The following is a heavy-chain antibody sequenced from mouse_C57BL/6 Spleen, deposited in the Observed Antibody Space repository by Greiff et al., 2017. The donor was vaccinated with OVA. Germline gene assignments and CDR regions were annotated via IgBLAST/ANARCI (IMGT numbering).Heavy chain of an antibody. D-gene: IGHD3-2*02. J-gene: IGHJ2*01. V-gene: IGHV1-7*01. CDR1: GYTFTSYW. Sequence: QVQLQQSGAELAKPGASVKLSCKASGYTFTSYWMHWVKQRPGQGLEWIGYINPSSGYTKYNQKFKDKATLTADKSSSTAYMQLSSLTYEDSADYYCARRATAQGTEGFVYFDYWGQGTTLTVSS. CDR3: ARRATAQGTEGFVYFDY. CDR2: INPSSGYT.